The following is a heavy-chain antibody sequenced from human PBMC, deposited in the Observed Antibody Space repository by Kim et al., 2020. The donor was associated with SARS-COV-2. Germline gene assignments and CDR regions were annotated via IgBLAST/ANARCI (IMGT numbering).Heavy chain of an antibody. Sequence: SETLSLTCSVSGQAITDTSSFWGWVRQAPGAGLEWIASISYQFYTYYNPSLQSRVAVSVDMSTNQFSLRLHSLSASDAAVYFCARHARLLSTFDLWGQGTLVAFAS. J-gene: IGHJ4*02. CDR3: ARHARLLSTFDL. D-gene: IGHD3-9*01. CDR1: GQAITDTSSF. V-gene: IGHV4-39*01. CDR2: ISYQFYT.